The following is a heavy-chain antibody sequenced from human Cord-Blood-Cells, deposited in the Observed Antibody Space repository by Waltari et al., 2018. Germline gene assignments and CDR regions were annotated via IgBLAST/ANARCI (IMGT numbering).Heavy chain of an antibody. CDR1: GYTFTSYD. V-gene: IGHV1-8*03. J-gene: IGHJ4*02. CDR2: SKPNRGNK. CDR3: ARVRTATSYFDY. D-gene: IGHD1-1*01. Sequence: QVQLVQSGAEVKKPGASVKVSCKASGYTFTSYDINWVRQATGQGLEWMGWSKPNRGNKGYAQKCQGRVTITRNTSISTSYMELSSLRSEDTAVYYCARVRTATSYFDYWGQGTLVTVSS.